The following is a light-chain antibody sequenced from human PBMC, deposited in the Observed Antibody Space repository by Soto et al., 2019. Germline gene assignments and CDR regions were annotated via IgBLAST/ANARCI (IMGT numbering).Light chain of an antibody. CDR1: SSDVGGYNY. CDR2: GVS. Sequence: QSALTQPPSASGSPGQSVTISCTGTSSDVGGYNYVSWYQQHPGKAPKLMVYGVSKRPSGVPDRFSGSKSDNTASLTVSGLQAEDEADYYCSSYAGSNTVGVFGGGTKVTVL. CDR3: SSYAGSNTVGV. V-gene: IGLV2-8*01. J-gene: IGLJ2*01.